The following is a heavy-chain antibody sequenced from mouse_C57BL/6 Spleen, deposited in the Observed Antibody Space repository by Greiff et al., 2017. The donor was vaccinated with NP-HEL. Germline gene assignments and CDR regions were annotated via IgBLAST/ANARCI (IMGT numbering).Heavy chain of an antibody. CDR2: ISSGGDYI. Sequence: EVNVVESGEGLVKPGGSLKLSCAASGFTFSSYAMSWVRQTPEKRLEWVAYISSGGDYIYYADTVKGRFTISRDNARNTLYLQMSSLKSEDTAMYYCTRDSYYGSSWGYAMDYWGQGTSVTVSS. CDR3: TRDSYYGSSWGYAMDY. CDR1: GFTFSSYA. J-gene: IGHJ4*01. D-gene: IGHD1-1*01. V-gene: IGHV5-9-1*02.